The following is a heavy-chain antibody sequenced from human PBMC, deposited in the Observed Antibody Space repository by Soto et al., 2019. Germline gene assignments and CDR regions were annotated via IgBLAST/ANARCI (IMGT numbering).Heavy chain of an antibody. J-gene: IGHJ5*02. Sequence: GXSVKVSCTASGYTFTNNDFIWVRQATGQGLEWMGWMNPGSGDTGYAQKFQGRVTMTRDISIATAYMELSSLRSDDTAIYYCATMANFGSLNWFDPWGQGTLVTVSS. CDR2: MNPGSGDT. D-gene: IGHD3-10*01. CDR1: GYTFTNND. V-gene: IGHV1-8*01. CDR3: ATMANFGSLNWFDP.